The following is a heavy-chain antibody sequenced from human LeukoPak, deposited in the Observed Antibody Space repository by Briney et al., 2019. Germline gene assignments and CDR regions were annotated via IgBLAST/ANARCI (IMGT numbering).Heavy chain of an antibody. D-gene: IGHD2-2*01. CDR2: ISSSSSYI. V-gene: IGHV3-21*01. CDR1: GFTFSSYS. Sequence: PGGSLRLSCAASGFTFSSYSMNWVRQAPGKGLEWVSSISSSSSYIYYADSVKGRFTITRDNAKNSLYLQMNSLRAEDTAVYYCAGGVGDCSSTSCYLYSHLSTRNWFDPWGQGTLVTVSS. J-gene: IGHJ5*02. CDR3: AGGVGDCSSTSCYLYSHLSTRNWFDP.